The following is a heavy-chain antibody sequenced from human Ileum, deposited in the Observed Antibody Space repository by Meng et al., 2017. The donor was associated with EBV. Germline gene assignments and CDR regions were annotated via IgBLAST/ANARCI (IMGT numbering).Heavy chain of an antibody. Sequence: LQCSGQGLLKPSEPLSLPCTVSGGSVSSAHSFWTWIRQPPGKGLEWIGYMSYSGSTNYSPPLESRVTISVDTSKNQFSLKLSSVTAADTAVYYCAGDPHSGSPHWGQGTLVTVSS. CDR3: AGDPHSGSPH. CDR2: MSYSGST. D-gene: IGHD1-26*01. V-gene: IGHV4-61*01. CDR1: GGSVSSAHSF. J-gene: IGHJ4*02.